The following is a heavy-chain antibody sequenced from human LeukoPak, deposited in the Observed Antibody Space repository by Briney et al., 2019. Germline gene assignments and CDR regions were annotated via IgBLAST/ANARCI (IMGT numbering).Heavy chain of an antibody. J-gene: IGHJ4*02. CDR2: IYYSGST. Sequence: PSETLSLTCAVYGGSFSGYYRSWIRQPPGKGLEWIGNIYYSGSTYYNPSLKSRVTTSVDTSKNQFSLKLSSVTAADTAVYYCARDGRFPPEVLPRYFDYWGQGTLVTVSS. CDR1: GGSFSGYY. V-gene: IGHV4-34*01. D-gene: IGHD1-26*01. CDR3: ARDGRFPPEVLPRYFDY.